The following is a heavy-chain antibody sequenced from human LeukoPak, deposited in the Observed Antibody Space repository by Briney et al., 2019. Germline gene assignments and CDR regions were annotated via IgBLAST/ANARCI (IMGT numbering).Heavy chain of an antibody. V-gene: IGHV1-8*01. Sequence: GASVKVSCKSSGYTFSSYDINWVRQATGQGLEWMGWMNPITGNTGYAPKFQGRVTITRDTSINTAYMDLTYLTSDDTAVYYCARGRSGRRFLADYWGQGTLATVSS. J-gene: IGHJ4*02. CDR3: ARGRSGRRFLADY. D-gene: IGHD3-3*01. CDR2: MNPITGNT. CDR1: GYTFSSYD.